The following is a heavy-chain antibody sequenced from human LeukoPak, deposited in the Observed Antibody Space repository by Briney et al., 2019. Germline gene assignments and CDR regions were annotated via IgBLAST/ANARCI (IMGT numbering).Heavy chain of an antibody. D-gene: IGHD3-10*01. J-gene: IGHJ6*03. V-gene: IGHV3-7*01. CDR3: ARAPRRGVMDV. CDR1: GFSFSRHW. CDR2: IKQDGSEK. Sequence: GGSPRLSCAASGFSFSRHWMSWARQAPGKGLEWVANIKQDGSEKYYVDSVKGRFTISRDNAQNSLHLQMNSLRAEDTAVYYCARAPRRGVMDVWGKGTTVSVSS.